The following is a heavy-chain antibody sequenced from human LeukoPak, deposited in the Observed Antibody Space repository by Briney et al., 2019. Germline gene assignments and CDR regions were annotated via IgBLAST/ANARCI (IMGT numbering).Heavy chain of an antibody. CDR3: ARGPVGNYYFDY. CDR1: GGSFSGYY. V-gene: IGHV4-34*01. CDR2: INHSGST. Sequence: SETLSLTCAVYGGSFSGYYWSWIRQPPGKGREWIGEINHSGSTNYNPSLKSPVTISVDTSKNQFSLKLSSVTAADTAVYYCARGPVGNYYFDYWGQGTLVTVSS. J-gene: IGHJ4*02. D-gene: IGHD1-26*01.